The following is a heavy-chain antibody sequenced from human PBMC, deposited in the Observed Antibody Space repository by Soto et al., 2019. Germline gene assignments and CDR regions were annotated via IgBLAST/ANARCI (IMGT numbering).Heavy chain of an antibody. D-gene: IGHD6-13*01. Sequence: GESLKISCKGSGYSFTSYWIGWVRQMPGKGLEWMGIIYPGDSDTRYSPSFQGQVTTPADKSISTAYLQWSSLKASDTAMYYCARRVYSVVHDAFDIWGQGTMVTVSS. CDR3: ARRVYSVVHDAFDI. CDR2: IYPGDSDT. V-gene: IGHV5-51*01. CDR1: GYSFTSYW. J-gene: IGHJ3*02.